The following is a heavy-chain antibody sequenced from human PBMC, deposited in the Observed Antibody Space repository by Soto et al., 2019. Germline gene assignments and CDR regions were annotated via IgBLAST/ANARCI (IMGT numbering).Heavy chain of an antibody. CDR3: AREKDQFEDIVVVPGPLYV. CDR2: INAGNGNT. D-gene: IGHD2-2*01. Sequence: GASVKVSCEASGYTFANYAMHWVRQAPGQRLEWMGWINAGNGNTKYPQKLQGRVTITRDTSASIAYMELSSLRSEDTAVYYCAREKDQFEDIVVVPGPLYVWGQGTTVTVSS. V-gene: IGHV1-3*01. CDR1: GYTFANYA. J-gene: IGHJ6*02.